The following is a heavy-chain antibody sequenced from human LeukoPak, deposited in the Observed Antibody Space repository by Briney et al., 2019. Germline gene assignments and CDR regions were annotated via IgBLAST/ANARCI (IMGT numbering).Heavy chain of an antibody. CDR1: GGSISSGSYY. CDR3: ARSNRGDDYVWGSYRQFMELGYFDL. CDR2: IYTSGST. J-gene: IGHJ2*01. V-gene: IGHV4-61*02. D-gene: IGHD3-16*02. Sequence: SETLSLTCTVSGGSISSGSYYWSWIRQPAGKGLEWIGRIYTSGSTNYNPSLKSRVTISVDTSKNQFSLKLSSVTAADTAVCYCARSNRGDDYVWGSYRQFMELGYFDLWGRGTLVTVSS.